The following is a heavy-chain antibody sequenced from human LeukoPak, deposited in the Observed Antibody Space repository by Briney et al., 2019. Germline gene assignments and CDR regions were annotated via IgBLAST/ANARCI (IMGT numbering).Heavy chain of an antibody. V-gene: IGHV3-30*02. Sequence: PGGSLRLSYAASGFTFSNYGMHWVRQAPGKGLEWVAFIQYSGNTKNYAESVKGRFTISRDNSRNTLYLQMNSLRSEDTALYYCAKDQWLVLNYWGQGTLVTVSS. CDR2: IQYSGNTK. J-gene: IGHJ4*02. D-gene: IGHD6-19*01. CDR3: AKDQWLVLNY. CDR1: GFTFSNYG.